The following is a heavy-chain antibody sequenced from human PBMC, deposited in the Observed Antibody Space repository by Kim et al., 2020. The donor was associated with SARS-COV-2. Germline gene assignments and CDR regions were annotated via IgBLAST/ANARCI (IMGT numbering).Heavy chain of an antibody. Sequence: ASVKVSCKASGYTFTSYAMNWVRQAPGQGLEWMGWINTNTGNPTYAQGFTGRFVFSLDTSVSTAYLQISSLKAEDTAVYYCARGGGGYENYYYYYGMDVWGQETTVTVS. J-gene: IGHJ6*02. CDR3: ARGGGGYENYYYYYGMDV. V-gene: IGHV7-4-1*02. CDR1: GYTFTSYA. D-gene: IGHD5-12*01. CDR2: INTNTGNP.